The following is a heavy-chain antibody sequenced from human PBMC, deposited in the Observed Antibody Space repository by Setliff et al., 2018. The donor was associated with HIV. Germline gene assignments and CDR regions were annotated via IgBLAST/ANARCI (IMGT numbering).Heavy chain of an antibody. J-gene: IGHJ6*04. D-gene: IGHD3-22*01. CDR2: INSDGSST. CDR1: GFTFSSYW. Sequence: PGGSLRLSCAASGFTFSSYWMHWVRQAPGKGLVWVSRINSDGSSTSYADSVKGRFTISRDNSKNTLYLQMNSLRAEDTAVYYCARALDLRDNGVVYYDRGWMDVWGKGTTVTVSS. CDR3: ARALDLRDNGVVYYDRGWMDV. V-gene: IGHV3-74*01.